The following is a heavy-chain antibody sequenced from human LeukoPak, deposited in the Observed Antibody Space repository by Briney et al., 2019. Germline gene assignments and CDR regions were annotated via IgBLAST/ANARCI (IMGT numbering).Heavy chain of an antibody. V-gene: IGHV4-34*01. D-gene: IGHD2-15*01. CDR2: INHSGIT. CDR3: VSFYCSGGSCYQYFSYYYMDV. Sequence: SETLSLTCAVYGRPFSGYYWTWIRQTPGKGLEWIGEINHSGITDYNPSLQSRVTISVDTSKNQFSLKLNSVTAADTAVYYCVSFYCSGGSCYQYFSYYYMDVWGKGTTVTISS. CDR1: GRPFSGYY. J-gene: IGHJ6*03.